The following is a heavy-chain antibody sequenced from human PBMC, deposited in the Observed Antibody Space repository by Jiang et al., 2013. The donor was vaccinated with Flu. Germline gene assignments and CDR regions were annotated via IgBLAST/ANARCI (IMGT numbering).Heavy chain of an antibody. Sequence: LLKPSETLALTCNVSGVSMSETYTYWGWVRQAPGRGLEWIGSFSHSGTTYYTPSLKSRVAISVDKSNNFFSMQLTSVTAADTAVYFCVRQPEHMAIVHFDFWGQGALVTVSS. J-gene: IGHJ4*02. CDR2: FSHSGTT. V-gene: IGHV4-39*02. CDR1: GVSMSETYTY. D-gene: IGHD2-2*03. CDR3: VRQPEHMAIVHFDF.